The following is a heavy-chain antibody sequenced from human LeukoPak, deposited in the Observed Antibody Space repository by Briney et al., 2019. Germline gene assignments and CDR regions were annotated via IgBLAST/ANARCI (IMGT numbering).Heavy chain of an antibody. CDR1: GGTFSSYA. Sequence: ASVKVSCEASGGTFSSYAISWVRQAPGQGLEWMGILKPSGASPSYAQKFQGRVTMTRDTSTSTVYMELSSLRSEDTAVYYCASSRGYYPDYWGQGTLVTVSS. D-gene: IGHD3-22*01. J-gene: IGHJ4*02. V-gene: IGHV1-46*01. CDR3: ASSRGYYPDY. CDR2: LKPSGASP.